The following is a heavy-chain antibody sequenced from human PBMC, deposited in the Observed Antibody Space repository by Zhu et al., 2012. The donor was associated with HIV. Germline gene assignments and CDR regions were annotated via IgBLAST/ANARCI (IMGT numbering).Heavy chain of an antibody. CDR3: AKDRGQGIYGEGLDN. CDR1: GLTFDNYA. V-gene: IGHV3-43D*04. J-gene: IGHJ4*02. D-gene: IGHD4-17*01. Sequence: EVQLVESGGVVVQPGGSLRLSCAASGLTFDNYAMYWVRQAPGRGLEWVSLITWDGGRPYYADSVKGRFTISRDNSKNSPYLEMNSLRPDDTALYYCAKDRGQGIYGEGLDNWGQGTLVTVSS. CDR2: ITWDGGRP.